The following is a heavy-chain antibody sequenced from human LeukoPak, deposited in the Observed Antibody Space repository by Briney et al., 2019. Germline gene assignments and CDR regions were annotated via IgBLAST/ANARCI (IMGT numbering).Heavy chain of an antibody. J-gene: IGHJ2*01. CDR1: GGSIGSYY. CDR2: IYYSGST. Sequence: PSETLSLTCTVSGGSIGSYYWSWIRQPPGKGLEWIGYIYYSGSTNYNPSLESRVTISVDTSKNQFSLKLSSVTAADTAVYYCARHTSQGYSYGHHWYFDLWGRGTLVTVSS. CDR3: ARHTSQGYSYGHHWYFDL. D-gene: IGHD5-18*01. V-gene: IGHV4-59*08.